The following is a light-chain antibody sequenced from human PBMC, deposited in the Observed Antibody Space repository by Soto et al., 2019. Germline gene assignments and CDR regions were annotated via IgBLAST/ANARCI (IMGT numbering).Light chain of an antibody. CDR3: SSFTSSSTQV. CDR2: EVT. V-gene: IGLV2-14*01. CDR1: SSDVGGYNY. Sequence: SVLTQPASVSGSPGQSITISCTGTSSDVGGYNYVSWYQQHPGKVPKLMIYEVTNRPSGVSNRFSGSKSGNTASLTISGLQAEDEADYYCSSFTSSSTQVFGTGTKLTVL. J-gene: IGLJ1*01.